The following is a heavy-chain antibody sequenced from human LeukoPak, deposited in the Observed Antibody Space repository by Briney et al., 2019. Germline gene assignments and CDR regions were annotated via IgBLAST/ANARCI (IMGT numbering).Heavy chain of an antibody. V-gene: IGHV4-39*07. J-gene: IGHJ4*02. CDR1: GGSISSSSYY. CDR3: AVSGLFFFWDY. Sequence: SETLSLTCTVSGGSISSSSYYWSWIRQPPGKGLEWIGEINHSGSTNYNPSLKSRVTISVDTSKNQFSLKLSSVTAADTAVYYCAVSGLFFFWDYWGQGTLVTVSS. D-gene: IGHD1-26*01. CDR2: INHSGST.